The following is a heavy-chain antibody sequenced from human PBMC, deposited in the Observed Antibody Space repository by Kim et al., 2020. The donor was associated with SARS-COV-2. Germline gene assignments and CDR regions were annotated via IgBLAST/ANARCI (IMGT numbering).Heavy chain of an antibody. D-gene: IGHD5-18*01. J-gene: IGHJ4*01. CDR2: IYYSGTT. CDR3: ARLGYRYALYYFDY. V-gene: IGHV4-39*01. Sequence: SETLSLTCTVSGGSISSSSYYWGWIRQPPGKGLEWIGSIYYSGTTYYNPSLKSRVTISVDTSKNQFSLKLSSVTAADTAVYYCARLGYRYALYYFDYWG. CDR1: GGSISSSSYY.